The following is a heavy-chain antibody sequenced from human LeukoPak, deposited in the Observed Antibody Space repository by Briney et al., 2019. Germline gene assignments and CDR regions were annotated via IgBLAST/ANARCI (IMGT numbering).Heavy chain of an antibody. J-gene: IGHJ4*02. Sequence: PGGSLRLFCATSGLTFRTYAVTWVRQAPGKGLEWVSTINGTGYSTYRADSVKGRFTISRVNFKDTLYLQMSSVRVDDTAVYYGARDRGRYYDSRGFYWGYYFDSWGQGILVTVST. CDR3: ARDRGRYYDSRGFYWGYYFDS. V-gene: IGHV3-23*01. D-gene: IGHD3-22*01. CDR2: INGTGYST. CDR1: GLTFRTYA.